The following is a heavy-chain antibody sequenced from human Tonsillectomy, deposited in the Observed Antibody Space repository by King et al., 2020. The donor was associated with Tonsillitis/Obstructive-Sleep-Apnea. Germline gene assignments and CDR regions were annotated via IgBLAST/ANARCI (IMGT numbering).Heavy chain of an antibody. D-gene: IGHD3-16*01. J-gene: IGHJ3*02. CDR1: GGSISGYY. CDR2: IYHSGST. V-gene: IGHV4-59*01. CDR3: ARELGGGAFDI. Sequence: QLQESGPGLVKPSETLSLTCTVSGGSISGYYWSWIRQPPGKGLEWIGYIYHSGSTNYNPSLKSRVTISVDTSKNQVSLKLSSVTAADTAVYYCARELGGGAFDIWGQGTMVTVSS.